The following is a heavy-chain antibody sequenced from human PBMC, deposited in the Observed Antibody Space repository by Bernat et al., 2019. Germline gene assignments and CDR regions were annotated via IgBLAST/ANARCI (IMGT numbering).Heavy chain of an antibody. CDR2: ITYDGSKK. D-gene: IGHD2-2*01. J-gene: IGHJ6*02. CDR3: GNDKVAAATAHYDYGLDV. CDR1: RFTFSIYG. V-gene: IGHV3-30*18. Sequence: QVQLVESGGGLVKPGGSLRLSCAASRFTFSIYGMHWVRQAPGKGLEWVAFITYDGSKKYYADSVKGRFTISRDNSKNTVYLQMNSLRPEDTAVYYCGNDKVAAATAHYDYGLDVWGQGTTVTVSS.